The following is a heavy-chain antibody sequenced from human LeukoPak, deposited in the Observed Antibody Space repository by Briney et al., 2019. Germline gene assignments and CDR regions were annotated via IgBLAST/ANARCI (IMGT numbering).Heavy chain of an antibody. CDR2: ISGSGGST. V-gene: IGHV3-23*01. J-gene: IGHJ4*02. Sequence: GGSLRLSCAASGFTFSSYAMSWVRQAPGKGLEWVSAISGSGGSTYYADSVKGRFTISRDNSKNTLYLQMNSLRAEDTAVSNHESEYYYDSSGYYPFDYWGQGTLVTVSS. CDR1: GFTFSSYA. D-gene: IGHD3-22*01. CDR3: ESEYYYDSSGYYPFDY.